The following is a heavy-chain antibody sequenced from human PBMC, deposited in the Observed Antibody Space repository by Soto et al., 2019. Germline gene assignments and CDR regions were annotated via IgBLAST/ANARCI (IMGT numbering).Heavy chain of an antibody. CDR2: ISGSGGST. CDR1: GLTFSSYA. J-gene: IGHJ4*02. V-gene: IGHV3-23*01. D-gene: IGHD2-8*01. CDR3: EREGRVVLMVYAIMGGNYFDY. Sequence: GGSLRLSCAASGLTFSSYAMSWVRQAPGKGLEWVSAISGSGGSTYYADSVKGRFTISRDNSKNTLYLQMNSLRAEDTAVYYCEREGRVVLMVYAIMGGNYFDYWGQGT.